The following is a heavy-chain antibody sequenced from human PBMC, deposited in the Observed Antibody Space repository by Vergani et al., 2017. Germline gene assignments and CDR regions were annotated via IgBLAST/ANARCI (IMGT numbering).Heavy chain of an antibody. D-gene: IGHD2-2*01. CDR1: GFTFSSYS. CDR3: AREGCSSTSCYAGLYFDL. J-gene: IGHJ2*01. CDR2: ISSSSSYI. Sequence: VQLVESGGGVVQPGRSLRLSCAASGFTFSSYSMNWVRQAPGKGLEWVSSISSSSSYIYYADSVKGRLTISRDNAKNSLYLQMNSLRAEDTAVYYCAREGCSSTSCYAGLYFDLWGRGTLVTVSS. V-gene: IGHV3-21*01.